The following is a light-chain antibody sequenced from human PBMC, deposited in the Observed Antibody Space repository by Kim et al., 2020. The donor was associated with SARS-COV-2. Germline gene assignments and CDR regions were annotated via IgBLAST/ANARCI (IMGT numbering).Light chain of an antibody. CDR2: KAS. CDR3: QQYNTYPWT. Sequence: ATVGDIVTITCRASQTINIWLAWYQQKPGKAPKLLIYKASSLESGVPSRFSGSGSGTEFTLTISSLQPDDFATYYSQQYNTYPWTFGQGTTVDIK. V-gene: IGKV1-5*03. J-gene: IGKJ1*01. CDR1: QTINIW.